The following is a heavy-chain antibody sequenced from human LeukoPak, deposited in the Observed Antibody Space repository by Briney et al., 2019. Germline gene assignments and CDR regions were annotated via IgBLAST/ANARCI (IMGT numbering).Heavy chain of an antibody. Sequence: ASVEVSCKASGYTFTSYGISWVRQAPGQGLEWMGWISAYNGNTNYAQKLQGRVTMTTDTSTSTAYMELRSLRSDDTAVYYCARDSGPHYCSSTSCYTGDWFDPWGQGTLVTVSS. CDR3: ARDSGPHYCSSTSCYTGDWFDP. CDR1: GYTFTSYG. V-gene: IGHV1-18*01. J-gene: IGHJ5*02. CDR2: ISAYNGNT. D-gene: IGHD2-2*02.